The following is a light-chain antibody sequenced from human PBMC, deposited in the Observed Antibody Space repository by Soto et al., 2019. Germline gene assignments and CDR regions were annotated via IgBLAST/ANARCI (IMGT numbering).Light chain of an antibody. V-gene: IGLV2-14*01. Sequence: QSALTQPASVSGSPGQSITISCTGTSSDVGGYNYVSWYQQQSGKAPKLMIHEVSNRPSGVSNRFSGSKSGNTASLTISGLQAEDEADYYCCSYAGSYTFVFGTGTQLTVL. CDR3: CSYAGSYTFV. CDR1: SSDVGGYNY. J-gene: IGLJ7*01. CDR2: EVS.